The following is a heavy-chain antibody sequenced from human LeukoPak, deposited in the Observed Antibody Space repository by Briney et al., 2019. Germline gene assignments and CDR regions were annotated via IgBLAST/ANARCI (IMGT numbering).Heavy chain of an antibody. J-gene: IGHJ4*02. CDR3: ARQTPLVVVSATGCYFDD. CDR2: IDYSGST. CDR1: GASITSSSNY. D-gene: IGHD2-15*01. Sequence: NSSQTLSLACTVSGASITSSSNYWGWIRHPPGKGLEWIGSIDYSGSTYYNPSHKSRITISVATSKNQFSLKLSSVTAADTAVYYCARQTPLVVVSATGCYFDDWGQGTPVTVSS. V-gene: IGHV4-39*01.